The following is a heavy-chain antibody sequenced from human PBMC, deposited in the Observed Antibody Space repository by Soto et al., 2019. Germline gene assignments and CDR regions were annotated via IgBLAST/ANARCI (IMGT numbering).Heavy chain of an antibody. Sequence: GASVKVSCKASGYNFTSYGISWVRQAPGQGLEWMGWISAYNGNTNYAQKLQGRVTMTTDTSTSTAYMELRSLRSDDTAVYYCARDWGYEGGNSEGAYRLVRYYYYGMDVWGQGTTVTVSS. V-gene: IGHV1-18*01. CDR1: GYNFTSYG. J-gene: IGHJ6*02. CDR3: ARDWGYEGGNSEGAYRLVRYYYYGMDV. D-gene: IGHD2-21*02. CDR2: ISAYNGNT.